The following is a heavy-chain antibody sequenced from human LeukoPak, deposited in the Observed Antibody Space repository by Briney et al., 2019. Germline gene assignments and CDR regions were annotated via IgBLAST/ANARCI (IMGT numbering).Heavy chain of an antibody. CDR2: ISANYGNT. CDR1: GYTFTNYG. Sequence: ASVKVSCKASGYTFTNYGIGWVRQAPGQGLEWVGWISANYGNTNYAEKFQGRVTMTEDTSTDTAYMELSSLRSEDTAVYYCATVSHYYYGMDVWGQGTTVTVSS. V-gene: IGHV1-18*01. J-gene: IGHJ6*02. CDR3: ATVSHYYYGMDV.